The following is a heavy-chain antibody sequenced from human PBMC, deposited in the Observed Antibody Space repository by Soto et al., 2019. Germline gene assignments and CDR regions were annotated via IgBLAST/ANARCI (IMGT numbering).Heavy chain of an antibody. J-gene: IGHJ4*02. D-gene: IGHD6-19*01. CDR3: TGCSGLLQTD. CDR2: IKQDGSEE. Sequence: EVQLVESGGGLVQPGGSLRLSCADSGFSSSPFWMTWVRQAPGKGLEWVALIKQDGSEELYVDSVKGRFTISRDNAKNSVYLQMDILRVEDTAVYYCTGCSGLLQTDWGQGTLVTVSS. CDR1: GFSSSPFW. V-gene: IGHV3-7*01.